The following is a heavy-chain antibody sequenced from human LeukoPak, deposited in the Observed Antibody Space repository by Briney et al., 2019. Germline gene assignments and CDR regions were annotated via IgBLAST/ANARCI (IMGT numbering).Heavy chain of an antibody. CDR3: ASSENYGSGSYDY. V-gene: IGHV4-59*01. D-gene: IGHD3-10*01. J-gene: IGHJ4*02. CDR1: GGSISSYY. Sequence: TSETLSLTCTVSGGSISSYYWSWIRQPQGRGLEWVGYIYYTGSTSYNPSLKSRVTISVDTSKKQFSLELSSVTAADTAVYYCASSENYGSGSYDYWGQGTLVTVSS. CDR2: IYYTGST.